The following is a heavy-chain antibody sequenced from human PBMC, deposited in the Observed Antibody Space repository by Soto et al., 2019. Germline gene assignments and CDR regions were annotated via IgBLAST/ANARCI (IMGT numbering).Heavy chain of an antibody. CDR3: AIRRGYSGYDSAFDV. D-gene: IGHD5-12*01. CDR2: LYSGGRT. Sequence: EVQLVESGGGLIQPGGSLRLSCAASGFNVSSTHMSWVRQAPGKGLEWVSLLYSGGRTYYADSVKGRFTISIDNSKNTLYLQMNSLRAEDTAVYYCAIRRGYSGYDSAFDVWGQGTMVTVSS. J-gene: IGHJ3*01. CDR1: GFNVSSTH. V-gene: IGHV3-53*01.